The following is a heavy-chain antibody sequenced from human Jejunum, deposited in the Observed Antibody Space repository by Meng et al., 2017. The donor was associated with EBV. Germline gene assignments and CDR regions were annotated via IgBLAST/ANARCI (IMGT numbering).Heavy chain of an antibody. CDR1: GGSVNSGNVY. CDR3: AGLRYSGYDRAFDY. J-gene: IGHJ4*02. Sequence: QLQLQGSGPGLAKPSETLSLTCTVSGGSVNSGNVYWSWIRQPPGKGLEWIGYIYYSGSTNYIPSLKSRVTISLDTSKNQFSLKLSSVTAADTAVYYCAGLRYSGYDRAFDYWGQGALVTVSS. V-gene: IGHV4-61*01. D-gene: IGHD5-12*01. CDR2: IYYSGST.